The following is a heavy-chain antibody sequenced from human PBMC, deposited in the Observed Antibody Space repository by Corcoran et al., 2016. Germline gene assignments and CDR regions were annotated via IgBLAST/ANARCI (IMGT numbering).Heavy chain of an antibody. Sequence: QVQLVESGGGVVQPGRSLRLSCAASGFTFSSYGMHWVRQAPGKGLDWVAVISYDGSNKYYADSVKGRFTISRDNSKNTLYLQMNSLRAEDTAVYYPVRGADGYGMDVWGQGTTVTVSS. CDR1: GFTFSSYG. CDR2: ISYDGSNK. CDR3: VRGADGYGMDV. D-gene: IGHD3-10*01. V-gene: IGHV3-30*03. J-gene: IGHJ6*02.